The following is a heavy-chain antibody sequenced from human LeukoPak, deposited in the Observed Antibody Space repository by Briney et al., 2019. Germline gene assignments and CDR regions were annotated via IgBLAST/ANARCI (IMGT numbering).Heavy chain of an antibody. V-gene: IGHV4-4*07. CDR3: ARDGLYSYGYSYFDY. CDR2: IHASGSS. J-gene: IGHJ4*02. Sequence: SESLSLICTVSGVSITSYHWSWIRQPAGKGLEWIGRIHASGSSNYNPSPKSRVTMSVDTSKNQFSLKLTSVTAADTAVYYCARDGLYSYGYSYFDYWGQGTLVTVSS. D-gene: IGHD2-21*01. CDR1: GVSITSYH.